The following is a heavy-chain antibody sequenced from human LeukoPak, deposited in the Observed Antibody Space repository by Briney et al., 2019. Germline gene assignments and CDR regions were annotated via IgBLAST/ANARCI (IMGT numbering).Heavy chain of an antibody. CDR2: VYYSGNT. CDR1: GGSISSYY. CDR3: ARGSHYYDTSGYYNWFDP. D-gene: IGHD3-22*01. V-gene: IGHV4-59*12. J-gene: IGHJ5*02. Sequence: SETLSLTCTVSGGSISSYYWSWIRQPPGRGLEWIGFVYYSGNTYYNPSLKSRLTMSVDTSKNQFSLKLSSVTAADTAVYYCARGSHYYDTSGYYNWFDPWGQGTLVTVST.